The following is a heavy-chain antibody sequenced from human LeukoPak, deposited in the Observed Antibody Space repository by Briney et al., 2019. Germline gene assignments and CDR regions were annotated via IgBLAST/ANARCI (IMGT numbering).Heavy chain of an antibody. J-gene: IGHJ4*02. V-gene: IGHV4-30-4*01. Sequence: SQTLSLTCTVPGGSISSGDYSWSWIRQPPGKGLEWIGYIYYSGSTYYNPSLKSRVTISVDTSKNQFSLKLSSVTAADTAVYYCARDQDSSALFDYWGQGTLVTVSS. CDR2: IYYSGST. CDR1: GGSISSGDYS. D-gene: IGHD3-22*01. CDR3: ARDQDSSALFDY.